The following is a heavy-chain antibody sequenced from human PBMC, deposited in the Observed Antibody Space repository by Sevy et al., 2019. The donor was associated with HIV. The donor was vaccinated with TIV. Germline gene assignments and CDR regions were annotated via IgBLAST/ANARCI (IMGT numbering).Heavy chain of an antibody. D-gene: IGHD1-26*01. J-gene: IGHJ4*02. CDR3: AGENAWGRGYS. CDR1: GGSITSLY. Sequence: SETLSLTCTLSGGSITSLYWNWIRQPPGKGLEWIANIYYNGHINYNPSLKSRVTLSLDTSKNQFSLMLSSVTAADTAMYYCAGENAWGRGYSWGQGTLVTVSS. V-gene: IGHV4-59*08. CDR2: IYYNGHI.